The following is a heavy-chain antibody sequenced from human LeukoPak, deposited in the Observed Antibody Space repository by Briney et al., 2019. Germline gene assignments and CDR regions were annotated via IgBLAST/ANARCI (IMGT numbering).Heavy chain of an antibody. CDR2: INPNSGGT. J-gene: IGHJ3*02. V-gene: IGHV1-2*04. CDR1: GYTFTGYY. CDR3: ARCRRRARWLQLDHWQSDAFDI. Sequence: ASVKVSCKASGYTFTGYYMHWVRQAPGQGLEWMGWINPNSGGTNYAQKVQGWVTMTRDTSISTAYMELSRLRSDDTAVYYCARCRRRARWLQLDHWQSDAFDIWGQGSMVTVSS. D-gene: IGHD5-24*01.